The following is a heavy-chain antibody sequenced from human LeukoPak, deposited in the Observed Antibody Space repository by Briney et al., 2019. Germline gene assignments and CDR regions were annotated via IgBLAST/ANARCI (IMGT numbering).Heavy chain of an antibody. Sequence: PGGSLRLSCAASGFRFSSYWMAWVRQAPGKGLEWVANINQGGNEKYYAESAKGRFTVSRDSAKNSVFLQMNSLRVEDTAVYYCATSYRWFHEHWGQGTMVTISS. CDR1: GFRFSSYW. V-gene: IGHV3-7*01. J-gene: IGHJ1*01. D-gene: IGHD3-10*01. CDR3: ATSYRWFHEH. CDR2: INQGGNEK.